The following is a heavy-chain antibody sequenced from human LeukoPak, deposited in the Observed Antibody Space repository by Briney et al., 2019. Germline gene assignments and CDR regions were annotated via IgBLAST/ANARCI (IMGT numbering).Heavy chain of an antibody. CDR3: AKDPNYYDSSGYYL. CDR2: IYHSGST. J-gene: IGHJ4*02. CDR1: GYSISSGYY. V-gene: IGHV4-38-2*02. Sequence: SETLSLTCTVSGYSISSGYYWGWIRQPPGKGLEWIGSIYHSGSTYYNPSLKSRVTISVDTSKNQFSLKLSSVTAADTAVYYCAKDPNYYDSSGYYLGGEGTLVTVSS. D-gene: IGHD3-22*01.